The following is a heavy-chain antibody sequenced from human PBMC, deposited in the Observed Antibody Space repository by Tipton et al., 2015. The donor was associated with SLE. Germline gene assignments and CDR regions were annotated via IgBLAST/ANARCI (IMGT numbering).Heavy chain of an antibody. CDR1: GVSISSYD. J-gene: IGHJ4*02. CDR3: ARGRTSLL. CDR2: INSSGST. V-gene: IGHV4-4*07. D-gene: IGHD1-26*01. Sequence: TLSLTCTVSGVSISSYDWSWIRPPAGKGLEWIGRINSSGSTNYNSSLKSRVTMSVDTSKRQFSLNLSSVTAADTAVYYCARGRTSLLWGQGTLVTVSS.